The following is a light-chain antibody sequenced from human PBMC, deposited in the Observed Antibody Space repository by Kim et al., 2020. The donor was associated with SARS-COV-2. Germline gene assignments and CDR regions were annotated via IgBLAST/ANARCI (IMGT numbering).Light chain of an antibody. CDR1: QSGLYRSNNKNY. J-gene: IGKJ2*01. Sequence: RATINCKSSQSGLYRSNNKNYLAWYQQKPGQPPKLLIYWASTRESGVPDRFSGSGSGTDFTLTISSLQAEDVAVYYCQQYYSTPYTFGQGTKLEI. CDR2: WAS. CDR3: QQYYSTPYT. V-gene: IGKV4-1*01.